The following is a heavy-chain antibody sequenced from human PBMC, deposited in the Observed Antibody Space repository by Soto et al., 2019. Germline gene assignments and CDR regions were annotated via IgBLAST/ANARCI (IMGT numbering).Heavy chain of an antibody. J-gene: IGHJ6*02. V-gene: IGHV1-18*01. CDR1: GYAFTSYG. D-gene: IGHD6-19*01. CDR3: ARDEQWLAPDYYYYGMDV. CDR2: ISAYNGNT. Sequence: ASVKVSCKASGYAFTSYGISWVRQAPGQGLEWMGWISAYNGNTNYAQKLQGRVTMTTDTSTSTAYMELSSLRSEDTAVYYCARDEQWLAPDYYYYGMDVSGQGTTVTVSS.